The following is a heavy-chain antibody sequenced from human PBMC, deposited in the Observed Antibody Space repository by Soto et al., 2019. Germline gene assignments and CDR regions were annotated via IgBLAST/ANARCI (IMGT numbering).Heavy chain of an antibody. J-gene: IGHJ4*02. CDR1: GFTFDDYT. V-gene: IGHV3-43*01. CDR3: AKDIYHGDLTFDY. Sequence: GGSLRLSCAASGFTFDDYTMHWVRQAPGKGLEWVSLISWDGGSTYYADSVKGRFTISRDNSKNSLYLQMNSLRTEDTALYYCAKDIYHGDLTFDYWGQGTLVTVSS. D-gene: IGHD4-17*01. CDR2: ISWDGGST.